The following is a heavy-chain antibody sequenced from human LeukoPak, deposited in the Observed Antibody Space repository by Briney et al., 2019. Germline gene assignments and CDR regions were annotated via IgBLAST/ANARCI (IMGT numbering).Heavy chain of an antibody. V-gene: IGHV3-9*01. J-gene: IGHJ4*02. D-gene: IGHD2-2*01. Sequence: GGSLRLSCAASGFTFDDYAMHWVRQAPGKGLEWVSGISWNSGSIGYADSVKGRFTISRDNAKNSLYLQMNSLRAEDTAVYYCARENRHLGYCSSTSCHDIDYWGQGTLVTVSS. CDR2: ISWNSGSI. CDR1: GFTFDDYA. CDR3: ARENRHLGYCSSTSCHDIDY.